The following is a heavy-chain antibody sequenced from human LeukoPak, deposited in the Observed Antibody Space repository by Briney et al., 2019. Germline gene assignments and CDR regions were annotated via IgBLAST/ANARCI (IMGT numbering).Heavy chain of an antibody. V-gene: IGHV4-39*01. Sequence: KTAETLSLTCTVSGGPISSSSYYWCWIRQPPGKGLEWIGSIYYSGSTYYNPSLKSRVTISVDTSKNQFSLKLSSVTAADTAVYYCARRPVGYSYGYFDYWGQGTLVTVSS. CDR3: ARRPVGYSYGYFDY. CDR2: IYYSGST. D-gene: IGHD5-18*01. CDR1: GGPISSSSYY. J-gene: IGHJ4*02.